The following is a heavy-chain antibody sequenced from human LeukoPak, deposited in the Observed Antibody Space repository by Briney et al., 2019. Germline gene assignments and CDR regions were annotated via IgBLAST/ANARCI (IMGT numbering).Heavy chain of an antibody. CDR3: ARTMVRGVIIDY. J-gene: IGHJ4*02. CDR1: GGSISSGGYS. V-gene: IGHV4-31*03. CDR2: IYYSGST. D-gene: IGHD3-10*01. Sequence: PSETLSLTCTVSGGSISSGGYSWSWIRQHPGKGLEWIGYIYYSGSTYYNPSLKSRVTISVDTSKNQFSLKLSSVTAADTAVYYCARTMVRGVIIDYWGQGTLVTVSS.